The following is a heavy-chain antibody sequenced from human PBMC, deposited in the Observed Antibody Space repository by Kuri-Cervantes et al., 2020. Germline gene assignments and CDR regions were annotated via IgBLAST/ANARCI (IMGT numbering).Heavy chain of an antibody. Sequence: SLKISCAASGFTFDDYGMSWVRQAPGKGLEWVAGLNWNNDNIGYADSVKGRFIISRDNVKNSLYLQMNSLRAEDTALYYCAKDFAAAGTGGWFDPWGQGTLVTVSS. CDR3: AKDFAAAGTGGWFDP. D-gene: IGHD6-13*01. J-gene: IGHJ5*02. CDR2: LNWNNDNI. V-gene: IGHV3-9*01. CDR1: GFTFDDYG.